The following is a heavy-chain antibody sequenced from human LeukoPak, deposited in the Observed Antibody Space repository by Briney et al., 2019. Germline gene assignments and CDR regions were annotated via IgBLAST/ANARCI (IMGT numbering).Heavy chain of an antibody. D-gene: IGHD1-26*01. V-gene: IGHV3-21*01. J-gene: IGHJ3*02. Sequence: PGGALRLSCAASGFTFSSYSRNWVRQAPGKGLEWVSSISSSSSCIYYADSVKGRFTISRDNAKNSLYLQMNSLRAEDTAVYYCARDNGSYFPDAFDIWGQGTMVTVSS. CDR2: ISSSSSCI. CDR3: ARDNGSYFPDAFDI. CDR1: GFTFSSYS.